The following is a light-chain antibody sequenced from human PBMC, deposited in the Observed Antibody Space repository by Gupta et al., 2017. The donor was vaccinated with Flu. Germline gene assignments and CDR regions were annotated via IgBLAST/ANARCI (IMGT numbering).Light chain of an antibody. CDR1: RLGGKN. CDR3: QAWNSSTGLWV. CDR2: EDR. J-gene: IGLJ3*02. V-gene: IGLV3-1*01. Sequence: GRIASCTCSGDRLGGKNSCGYQQRPGQAPILVMYEDRRRPAGIPERFSGSTSGNTATLTIGGTQAMDEADYYCQAWNSSTGLWVFGGGTKLTVL.